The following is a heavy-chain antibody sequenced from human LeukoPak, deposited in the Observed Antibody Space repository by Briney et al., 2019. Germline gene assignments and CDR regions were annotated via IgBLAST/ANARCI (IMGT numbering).Heavy chain of an antibody. V-gene: IGHV3-30*18. Sequence: GGSLRLSCAASGFTFNNYGIHWVRQAPGKGLEWVAVISYDGRNIHYPDSVKGRFTISRDISTDTLWLQMDSLRTEDTAVYYCAKGPLRGTAAAIDYWGQGTLVTVSS. D-gene: IGHD2-2*01. CDR2: ISYDGRNI. CDR1: GFTFNNYG. CDR3: AKGPLRGTAAAIDY. J-gene: IGHJ4*02.